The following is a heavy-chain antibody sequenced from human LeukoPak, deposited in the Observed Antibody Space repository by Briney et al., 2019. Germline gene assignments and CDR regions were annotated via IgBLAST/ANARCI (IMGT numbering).Heavy chain of an antibody. CDR3: ARVNIAVAGTVPFDY. CDR1: GYTFAGYY. V-gene: IGHV1-2*02. Sequence: GASVKVSCKASGYTFAGYYMHWVRQAPGQGLEWMGWINPNSGGTNYAQKFQGRVTMTRDTSISTAYMELSRLRSDDTAVYYCARVNIAVAGTVPFDYWGQGTLVTVSS. D-gene: IGHD6-19*01. J-gene: IGHJ4*02. CDR2: INPNSGGT.